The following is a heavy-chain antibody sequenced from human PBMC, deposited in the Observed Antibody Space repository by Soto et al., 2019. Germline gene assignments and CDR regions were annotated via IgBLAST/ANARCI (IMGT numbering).Heavy chain of an antibody. CDR1: GFTFSSYA. D-gene: IGHD1-20*01. CDR2: ISGSGGST. J-gene: IGHJ6*02. V-gene: IGHV3-23*01. Sequence: VGSLRLSCAASGFTFSSYAMSWVRQAPGKGLEWVSAISGSGGSTYYADSMRGRFTISRDNAKNSLFLQMNSLRADDTAVYYCARDIDNRDYYYGLDVWGQGTTVTVSS. CDR3: ARDIDNRDYYYGLDV.